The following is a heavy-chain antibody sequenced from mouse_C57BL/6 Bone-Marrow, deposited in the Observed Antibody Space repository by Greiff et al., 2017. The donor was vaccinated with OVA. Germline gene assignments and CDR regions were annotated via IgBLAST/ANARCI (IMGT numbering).Heavy chain of an antibody. J-gene: IGHJ2*01. V-gene: IGHV1-7*01. CDR1: GYTFPSYW. D-gene: IGHD1-1*01. CDR3: ARVGISYYGGSIDY. CDR2: INPSSGCT. Sequence: VQLQQSGAELAKPGASVKLSCKASGYTFPSYWMHWVKQRPGPGLEWIGYINPSSGCTNYNQKFKGKATLTAEKSSSTAYMQLSSLTSEDSAVYYCARVGISYYGGSIDYWGQGTTLTVSS.